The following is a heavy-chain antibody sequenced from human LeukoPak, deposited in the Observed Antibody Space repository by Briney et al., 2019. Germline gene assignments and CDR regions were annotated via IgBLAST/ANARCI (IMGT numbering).Heavy chain of an antibody. D-gene: IGHD2-15*01. Sequence: GGSLRLSCAASGFSFSNYGMSWVRQAPGKGLEWVSAISATGRSTYYADSVKGRLTISRDNFRNTLYLQMSSLRAEDTAVYYCARDFSTWYSIDYWGRGTLVIVSS. J-gene: IGHJ4*02. CDR3: ARDFSTWYSIDY. V-gene: IGHV3-23*01. CDR2: ISATGRST. CDR1: GFSFSNYG.